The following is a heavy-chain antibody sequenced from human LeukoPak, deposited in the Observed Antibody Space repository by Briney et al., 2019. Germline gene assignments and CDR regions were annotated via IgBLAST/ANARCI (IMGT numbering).Heavy chain of an antibody. J-gene: IGHJ4*02. V-gene: IGHV3-7*01. CDR1: GFTFSSYW. D-gene: IGHD3-10*01. CDR2: IKQDGSEK. Sequence: PGGSLRLSCAASGFTFSSYWMSWVRQAPGKGLEWVANIKQDGSEKYYVDSVKGRFTISRDNAKNSLYLQMNSLRAEDTAVYYCARSPESHYQYYFDYWGQGTLVTVSS. CDR3: ARSPESHYQYYFDY.